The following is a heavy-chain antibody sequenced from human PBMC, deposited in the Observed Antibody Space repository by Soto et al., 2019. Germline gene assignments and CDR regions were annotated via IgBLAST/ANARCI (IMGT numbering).Heavy chain of an antibody. CDR2: IYYSGST. CDR1: GGSISSGGYY. Sequence: TLSLTCTVSGGSISSGGYYWSWIRQHPGKGLEWIGYIYYSGSTYYNPSLKSRVTISVDTSKNQFSLKLSSVTAADTAVYYCARLYIVGATTVFDYWGQGTLVTVSS. J-gene: IGHJ4*02. D-gene: IGHD1-26*01. CDR3: ARLYIVGATTVFDY. V-gene: IGHV4-31*03.